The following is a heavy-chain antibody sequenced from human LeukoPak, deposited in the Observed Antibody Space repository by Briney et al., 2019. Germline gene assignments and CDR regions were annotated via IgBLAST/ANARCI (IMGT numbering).Heavy chain of an antibody. CDR1: GYPFTTYE. V-gene: IGHV1-8*01. D-gene: IGHD1-14*01. CDR3: ARGPRNDP. Sequence: GASVKVSCKTSGYPFTTYEINWVRQAAGQGLEWMGWVHPDTGYADYAQKFQGRVTMTSDTSISTAYTELSSPRSDDTAVYFCARGPRNDPWGQGTLVTVSS. CDR2: VHPDTGYA. J-gene: IGHJ5*02.